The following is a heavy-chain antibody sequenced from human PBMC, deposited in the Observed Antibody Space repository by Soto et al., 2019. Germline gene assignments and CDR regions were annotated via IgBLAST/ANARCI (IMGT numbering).Heavy chain of an antibody. CDR3: ARLGQLAAPHGWFDP. Sequence: PGESLKISCKGSGYSFTSYWISWVRQMPGKGLEWMGRIDPSDSYTNYSPSFQGHVTISADKSISTAYLQWSSLKASDTAMYYCARLGQLAAPHGWFDPWGQGTLVTAPQ. CDR1: GYSFTSYW. CDR2: IDPSDSYT. J-gene: IGHJ5*02. D-gene: IGHD6-6*01. V-gene: IGHV5-10-1*01.